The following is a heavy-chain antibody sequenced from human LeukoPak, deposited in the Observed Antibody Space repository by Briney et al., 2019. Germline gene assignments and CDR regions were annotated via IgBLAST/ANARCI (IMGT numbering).Heavy chain of an antibody. Sequence: PGGSLRLSCAASGFTFSSYSMSWVRQAPGRGLEWVSSISSSSSYIYYADSVKGRFTISRDNAKNSLYLQMNSLRAEDTAVYYCAREGLSYFDYWGQGTLVTVSS. CDR3: AREGLSYFDY. V-gene: IGHV3-21*01. D-gene: IGHD2/OR15-2a*01. CDR1: GFTFSSYS. CDR2: ISSSSSYI. J-gene: IGHJ4*02.